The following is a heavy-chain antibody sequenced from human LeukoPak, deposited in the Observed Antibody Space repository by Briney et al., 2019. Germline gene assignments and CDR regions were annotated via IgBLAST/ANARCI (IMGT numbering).Heavy chain of an antibody. CDR3: AKGDSSGWYEGNWFDP. J-gene: IGHJ5*02. CDR1: GFPFSSYA. V-gene: IGHV3-23*01. Sequence: PGGSLRLSCAASGFPFSSYAMSWVRQAPGKGLEWVSGISGGDGSTYYADSVKGRFTISRDNSKNTLYLQMNSLRAEDAAVYYCAKGDSSGWYEGNWFDPWGQGTLVTVSS. D-gene: IGHD6-19*01. CDR2: ISGGDGST.